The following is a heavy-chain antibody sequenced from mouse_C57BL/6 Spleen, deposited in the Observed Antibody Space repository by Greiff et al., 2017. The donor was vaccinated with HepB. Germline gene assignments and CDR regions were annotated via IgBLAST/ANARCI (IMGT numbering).Heavy chain of an antibody. CDR2: INPNNGGT. V-gene: IGHV1-26*01. CDR3: ARDGYDGYSWFAY. J-gene: IGHJ3*01. D-gene: IGHD2-3*01. Sequence: EVQLQQSGPELVKPGASVKISCKASGYTFTDYYMNWVKQSHGKSLEWIGDINPNNGGTSYNQKFKGKATLTVDKSSSTAYMEPRSLTSEDSAVYYCARDGYDGYSWFAYWGQRTLVTVSA. CDR1: GYTFTDYY.